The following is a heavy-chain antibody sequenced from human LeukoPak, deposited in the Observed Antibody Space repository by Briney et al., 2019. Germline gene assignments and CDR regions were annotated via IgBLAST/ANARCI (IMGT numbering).Heavy chain of an antibody. V-gene: IGHV3-30*18. J-gene: IGHJ4*02. CDR3: AKDIGIYSYGYAFDY. CDR1: GFTFSSYG. D-gene: IGHD5-18*01. CDR2: ISYDGSNR. Sequence: GGSLRLSCAASGFTFSSYGMHWVRQAPGKGLEWVAVISYDGSNRYYADSVKGRFTIFRDNSKNTLYLQMNSLRAEDTAVYYCAKDIGIYSYGYAFDYRGQGTLVTVSS.